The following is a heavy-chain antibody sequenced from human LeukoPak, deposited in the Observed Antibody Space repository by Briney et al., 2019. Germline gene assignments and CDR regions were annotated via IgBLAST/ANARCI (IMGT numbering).Heavy chain of an antibody. Sequence: GGSLRLSCEASGFSFSAAWMTWVRQAPGKGLEGVATRKNDGSDKYYVDCVRGRFTLSRDNAKNSVYLQMNSLRVEDTAVYSCLDLGSSDGGQGTLVTVSS. J-gene: IGHJ4*02. CDR3: LDLGSSD. CDR2: RKNDGSDK. CDR1: GFSFSAAW. V-gene: IGHV3-7*01. D-gene: IGHD1-26*01.